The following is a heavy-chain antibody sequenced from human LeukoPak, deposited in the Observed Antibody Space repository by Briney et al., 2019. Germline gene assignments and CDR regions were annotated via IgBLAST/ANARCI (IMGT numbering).Heavy chain of an antibody. CDR2: IIPIFGTA. CDR1: GGTFSSYA. CDR3: AKGMGPYCDGDCSSRIFDF. Sequence: SVKVSCKASGGTFSSYAISWVRQAPGQGLEWMGGIIPIFGTANYAQKFQGRVTITADKSTSTAYMELSSLRAEDTAMYYCAKGMGPYCDGDCSSRIFDFWGQGTLVTVSS. V-gene: IGHV1-69*06. D-gene: IGHD2-21*02. J-gene: IGHJ4*02.